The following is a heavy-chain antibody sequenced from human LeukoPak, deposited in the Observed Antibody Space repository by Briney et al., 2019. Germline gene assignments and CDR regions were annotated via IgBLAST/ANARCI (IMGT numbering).Heavy chain of an antibody. CDR2: IAYGGSNK. V-gene: IGHV3-30*02. CDR1: GFTFSNYA. Sequence: QTGGSLRLSCTASGFTFSNYAMHWVRQAPGKGLEWVAFIAYGGSNKYYGDSVKGRFTISRDNSKNMLYLQINSLRAEDTAVYYCARGDYYGSGLDSWGQGTLVTVSS. CDR3: ARGDYYGSGLDS. J-gene: IGHJ4*02. D-gene: IGHD3-10*01.